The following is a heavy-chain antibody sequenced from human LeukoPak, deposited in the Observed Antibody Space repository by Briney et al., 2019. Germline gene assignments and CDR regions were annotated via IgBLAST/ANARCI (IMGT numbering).Heavy chain of an antibody. J-gene: IGHJ4*02. CDR2: ITKTSTSM. Sequence: GGSLRLSCVASGFIFSNFRMDWVRQAPGKGLEWISYITKTSTSMYYADSVKGRFTISRDNGKNSLFLQMNSLRDADTAVYFCARGYDSGYYPPHLNYWGQGTLVTVSS. CDR3: ARGYDSGYYPPHLNY. D-gene: IGHD3-22*01. CDR1: GFIFSNFR. V-gene: IGHV3-48*02.